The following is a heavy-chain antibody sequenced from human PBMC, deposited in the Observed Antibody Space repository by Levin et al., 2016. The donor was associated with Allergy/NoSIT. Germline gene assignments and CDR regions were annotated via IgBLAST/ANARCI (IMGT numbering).Heavy chain of an antibody. CDR1: GGSFSGYY. CDR3: ARGLGSGWYGWFDP. J-gene: IGHJ5*02. V-gene: IGHV4-34*01. Sequence: SETLSLTCAVYGGSFSGYYWSWIRQPPGKGLEWIGEINHSGSTNYNPSLKSRVTISVDTSKNQFSLKLSSVTAADTAVYYCARGLGSGWYGWFDPWGQGTLVTVSS. D-gene: IGHD6-19*01. CDR2: INHSGST.